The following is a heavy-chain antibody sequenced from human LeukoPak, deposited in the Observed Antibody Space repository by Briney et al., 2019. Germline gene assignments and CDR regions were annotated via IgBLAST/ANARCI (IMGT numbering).Heavy chain of an antibody. V-gene: IGHV4-39*07. CDR3: ARGTYQLLYGNWFDP. D-gene: IGHD2-2*02. Sequence: PSETLSLTCTVSGGSISSSSYYWGWIRQPPGKGLGWIGSIYYSGSTYYNPSLKSRVTISVDTSKNQFSLKLSSVTAADTAVYYCARGTYQLLYGNWFDPWGQGTLVTVSS. CDR2: IYYSGST. CDR1: GGSISSSSYY. J-gene: IGHJ5*02.